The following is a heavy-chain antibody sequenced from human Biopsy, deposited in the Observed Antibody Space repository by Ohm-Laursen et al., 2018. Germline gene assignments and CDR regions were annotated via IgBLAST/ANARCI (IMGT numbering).Heavy chain of an antibody. D-gene: IGHD2-2*01. CDR3: ARDKITYCTSTSCDYFGMDV. CDR1: GASIEDYY. J-gene: IGHJ6*02. CDR2: INYRGNT. Sequence: GTLSLTCTVSGASIEDYYWTWIRQAPGKTLEWIASINYRGNTNYNPSLKSRVTMSAHTSTNQFSLKLTSVTAADTAVYYCARDKITYCTSTSCDYFGMDVWDQGTTVTVSS. V-gene: IGHV4-59*01.